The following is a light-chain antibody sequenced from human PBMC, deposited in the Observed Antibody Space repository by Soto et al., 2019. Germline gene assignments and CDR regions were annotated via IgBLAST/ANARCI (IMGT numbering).Light chain of an antibody. V-gene: IGKV1-27*01. J-gene: IGKJ4*01. Sequence: DIQMTRSPTSLSPSVGDRVTITFRASQGIYNYLAWYQQKPGKVPKLLIYAASTGATGIPARFSGSGSGTEFTLTISSLQSEDFAVYYCQQYNEWPPTFGGGTKVDIK. CDR3: QQYNEWPPT. CDR1: QGIYNY. CDR2: AAS.